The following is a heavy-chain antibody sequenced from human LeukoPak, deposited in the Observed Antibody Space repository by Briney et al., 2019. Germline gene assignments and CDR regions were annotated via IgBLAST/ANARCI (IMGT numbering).Heavy chain of an antibody. J-gene: IGHJ4*02. CDR2: IRDDGVNE. V-gene: IGHV3-30*02. CDR3: AKVDRIVVVPAAIDY. Sequence: GGSLRLSCAASGFNFNIYGMHWLRQAPGKGLEWVAFIRDDGVNESYADSVKGRFTISRDNSKDTLYLQMNSLRPEDTAVYYCAKVDRIVVVPAAIDYWGQGTLVTVSS. D-gene: IGHD2-2*02. CDR1: GFNFNIYG.